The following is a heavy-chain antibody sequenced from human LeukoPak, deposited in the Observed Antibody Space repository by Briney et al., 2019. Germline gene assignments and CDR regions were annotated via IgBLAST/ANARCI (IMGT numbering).Heavy chain of an antibody. CDR2: INPNSGGT. CDR1: GYTFTGYY. J-gene: IGHJ4*02. D-gene: IGHD6-13*01. Sequence: ASVKVSCKASGYTFTGYYMHWVRQAPGQGLEWMGWINPNSGGTNYAQKFQGRVTMTRDTSISTAYMELSSLRSEDTAVYYCAIESIAAAEPGVYWGQGTLVTVSS. CDR3: AIESIAAAEPGVY. V-gene: IGHV1-2*02.